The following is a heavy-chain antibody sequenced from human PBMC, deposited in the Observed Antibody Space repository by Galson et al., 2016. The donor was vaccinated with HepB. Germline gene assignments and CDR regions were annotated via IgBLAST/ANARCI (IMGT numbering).Heavy chain of an antibody. CDR1: GFTFSNYA. D-gene: IGHD6-19*01. Sequence: SLRLSCAASGFTFSNYAMTWVRQAPGKGLEWVSTIGGGVGTTYYADSVKGRFTISRDNSKSTLYLQMGSLRAEDTAVYYCAKQWLGDLDYWGQGTLVTVSP. CDR2: IGGGVGTT. CDR3: AKQWLGDLDY. V-gene: IGHV3-23*01. J-gene: IGHJ4*02.